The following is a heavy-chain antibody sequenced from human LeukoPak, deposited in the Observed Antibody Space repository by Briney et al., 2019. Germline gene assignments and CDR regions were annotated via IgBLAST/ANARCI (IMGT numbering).Heavy chain of an antibody. J-gene: IGHJ4*02. CDR1: GFTFSSYA. CDR3: ANLHDY. D-gene: IGHD4-11*01. V-gene: IGHV3-30*18. CDR2: ISNDGSIK. Sequence: GRSLRLSCAASGFTFSSYAMHWVRQAPGKGLEWVAVISNDGSIKYYADSVKGRFTISRDNSKNTQYLQMNSLRAEDTAVYYCANLHDYWGQGTLVTVSS.